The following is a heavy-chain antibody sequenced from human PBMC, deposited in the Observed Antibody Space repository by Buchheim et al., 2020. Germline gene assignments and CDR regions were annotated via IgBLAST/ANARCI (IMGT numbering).Heavy chain of an antibody. CDR1: GFTFSSYW. D-gene: IGHD6-13*01. CDR2: IKQDGSEK. Sequence: EVQLVESGGGLVQPGGSLRLSCVASGFTFSSYWMSWVRQAPGKGLEWVANIKQDGSEKYYVDSVKGRLTIPRDNAKNSLYPEMNSLRAEDTAVYYCARRRPAANAWYFDLWGRGTL. J-gene: IGHJ2*01. CDR3: ARRRPAANAWYFDL. V-gene: IGHV3-7*01.